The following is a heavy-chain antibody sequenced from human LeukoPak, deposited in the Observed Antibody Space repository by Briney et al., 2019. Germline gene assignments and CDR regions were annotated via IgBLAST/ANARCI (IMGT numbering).Heavy chain of an antibody. V-gene: IGHV4-59*01. CDR1: GGSISSYY. J-gene: IGHJ3*02. CDR2: IYYSGST. CDR3: ARLGWELPLWNDAFDI. D-gene: IGHD1-26*01. Sequence: SETLSLTCTVSGGSISSYYWSWIRQPPGKGLGWIGYIYYSGSTNYNPSLKSRVTISVDTSKNQFSLKLSSVTAADTAVYYCARLGWELPLWNDAFDIWGQGTMVTVSS.